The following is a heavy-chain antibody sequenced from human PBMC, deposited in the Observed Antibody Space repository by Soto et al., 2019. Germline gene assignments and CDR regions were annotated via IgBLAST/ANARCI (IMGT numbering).Heavy chain of an antibody. Sequence: NPGGSLRLSCAASGFTFSDYYMSWIRQAPGKGLEWVSYISSSSSYTNYADSVKGRFTISRDNAKNSLYLQMNSLRAEDTAVYYCARATPQEDIVVVPGAGCGITETDRYYFDYWGQGTLVTVSS. CDR1: GFTFSDYY. CDR2: ISSSSSYT. J-gene: IGHJ4*02. V-gene: IGHV3-11*06. CDR3: ARATPQEDIVVVPGAGCGITETDRYYFDY. D-gene: IGHD2-2*01.